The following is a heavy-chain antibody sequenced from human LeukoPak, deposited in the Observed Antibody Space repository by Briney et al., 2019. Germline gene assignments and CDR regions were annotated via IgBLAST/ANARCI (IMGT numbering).Heavy chain of an antibody. J-gene: IGHJ4*02. Sequence: GGSLRLSCAASGFTFSSYWMSWVRQAPGKGLEWVANIKQDGSEKYNVDSVKGRFTISRDNAKNSLYLQMNSLRAEDTAVYYCARDLRITMVRGVILDYWGQGTLVTVSS. D-gene: IGHD3-10*01. CDR2: IKQDGSEK. CDR3: ARDLRITMVRGVILDY. CDR1: GFTFSSYW. V-gene: IGHV3-7*01.